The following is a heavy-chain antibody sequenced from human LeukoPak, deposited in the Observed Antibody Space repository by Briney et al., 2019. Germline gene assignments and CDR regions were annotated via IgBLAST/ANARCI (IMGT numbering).Heavy chain of an antibody. CDR3: ARDTMVRGNGFDP. J-gene: IGHJ5*02. V-gene: IGHV3-21*01. D-gene: IGHD3-10*01. CDR2: ISSSSSYI. Sequence: PGRSLRPSCAASGFTFSSYSMNWVRQAPGKGLEWVSSISSSSSYIYYADSVKGRFTISRDNAKNSLYLQMNSLRAEDTAVYYCARDTMVRGNGFDPWGQGTLVTVSS. CDR1: GFTFSSYS.